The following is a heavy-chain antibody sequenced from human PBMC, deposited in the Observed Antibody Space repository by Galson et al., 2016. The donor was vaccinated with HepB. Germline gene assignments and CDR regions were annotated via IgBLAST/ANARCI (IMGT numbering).Heavy chain of an antibody. J-gene: IGHJ6*02. Sequence: SVKVSCKASGFTFTGFYMHWVRQAPGQGPEWMGWINPNDGSTKNAEKVQDRVSMTRDMSTTTLYVELRSLRSDDTAVYYCTRSSDFWSMDVWGQGTTVIVSS. CDR3: TRSSDFWSMDV. V-gene: IGHV1-46*01. CDR2: INPNDGST. CDR1: GFTFTGFY. D-gene: IGHD3/OR15-3a*01.